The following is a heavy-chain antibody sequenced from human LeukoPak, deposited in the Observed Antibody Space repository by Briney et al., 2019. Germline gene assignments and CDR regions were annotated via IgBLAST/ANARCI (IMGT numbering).Heavy chain of an antibody. CDR2: IYPGDSDT. V-gene: IGHV5-51*01. D-gene: IGHD2-2*01. Sequence: GESLKISCKGSGCSFTSYWIGWVRQMPGKGLEWMGIIYPGDSDTRYSPSFQGQVTISADKSISTAYPQWSSLKASDTAMYYCARHGQYCSSTSCRIGGWFDPWGQGTLVTVSS. J-gene: IGHJ5*02. CDR3: ARHGQYCSSTSCRIGGWFDP. CDR1: GCSFTSYW.